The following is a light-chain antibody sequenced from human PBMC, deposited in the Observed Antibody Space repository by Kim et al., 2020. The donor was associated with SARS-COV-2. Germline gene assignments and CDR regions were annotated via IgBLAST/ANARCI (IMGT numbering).Light chain of an antibody. CDR1: QVIGTW. V-gene: IGKV1-12*01. CDR2: AAS. CDR3: QQSNTFPLT. Sequence: DIQMTPSPSSVSASVGDRVTITCRASQVIGTWLAWYQQRPGKAPKLLIYAASSLQSGVPSRFSGSGSGRDFTLTISSLQPEDFATYYCQQSNTFPLTFGQGNKVDIK. J-gene: IGKJ1*01.